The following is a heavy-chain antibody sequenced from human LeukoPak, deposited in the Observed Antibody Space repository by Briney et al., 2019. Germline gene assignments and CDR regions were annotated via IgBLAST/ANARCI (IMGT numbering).Heavy chain of an antibody. CDR3: ARDWKESHSPYYMDI. CDR2: ISPDGINK. Sequence: GRSLRLSCAASGFTFDAFGMQWVRQAPGKGLEWLAFISPDGINKKYADSLKGRFTISRDNSEETLYLQVDDLRAEDTGVYICARDWKESHSPYYMDIWGRGTTVIVS. CDR1: GFTFDAFG. J-gene: IGHJ6*03. V-gene: IGHV3-33*05. D-gene: IGHD1-1*01.